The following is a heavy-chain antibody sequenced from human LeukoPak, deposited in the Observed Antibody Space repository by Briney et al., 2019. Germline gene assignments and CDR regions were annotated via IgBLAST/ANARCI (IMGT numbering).Heavy chain of an antibody. J-gene: IGHJ6*03. D-gene: IGHD6-19*01. V-gene: IGHV4-39*01. CDR1: GFTFSKFW. Sequence: RSGGSLRLSCAASGFTFSKFWMSWVRQPPGKGLEWIGSIYYSGSTYYNPSLKSRVTISVDTSKNQFSLKLSSVTAADTAVYYCARVAGTYYYYYYYMDVWGKGTTVTISS. CDR2: IYYSGST. CDR3: ARVAGTYYYYYYYMDV.